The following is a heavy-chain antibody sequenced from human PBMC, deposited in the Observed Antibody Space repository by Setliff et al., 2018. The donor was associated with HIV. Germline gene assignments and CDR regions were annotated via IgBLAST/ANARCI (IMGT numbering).Heavy chain of an antibody. CDR1: GYILTDYW. Sequence: GESLKISCEASGYILTDYWIGWVRQMPGKGLEWMGIIYPGDSDTRYSPSFQGQVTFSADKSISAVYLQWDSLEASDSAIYYCARAPRSPLRWRDNLLSSSSFFMDVWGKGTTVTVSS. V-gene: IGHV5-51*01. CDR2: IYPGDSDT. J-gene: IGHJ6*03. CDR3: ARAPRSPLRWRDNLLSSSSFFMDV. D-gene: IGHD2-21*01.